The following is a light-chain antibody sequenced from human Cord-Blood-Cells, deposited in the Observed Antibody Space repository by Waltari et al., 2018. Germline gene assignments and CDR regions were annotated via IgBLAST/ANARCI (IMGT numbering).Light chain of an antibody. J-gene: IGLJ2*01. CDR3: CSYAGSFVI. CDR1: SSDVGGYHY. Sequence: SALTQPRSVSGSPGQSVPISCTGTSSDVGGYHYVSWYQQHPGKAPKLMIYDVSKRPSGVPYRFSGSKSGNTASLTISGLQAEDEADYYCCSYAGSFVIFGGGTKLTVL. CDR2: DVS. V-gene: IGLV2-11*01.